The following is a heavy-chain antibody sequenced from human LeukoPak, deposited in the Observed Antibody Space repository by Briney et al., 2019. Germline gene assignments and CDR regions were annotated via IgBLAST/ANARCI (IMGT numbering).Heavy chain of an antibody. Sequence: GGSLRLSCAASGFTFSSYWMSWVRQAPGKGLEWVANIKQAGSDKYYVDSVKGRFTISRDNTKNSLYLQMNSLRAEDTAVYYCATAFRGSCDNWGQGTLVTVSS. V-gene: IGHV3-7*01. CDR2: IKQAGSDK. CDR1: GFTFSSYW. D-gene: IGHD1-26*01. J-gene: IGHJ4*02. CDR3: ATAFRGSCDN.